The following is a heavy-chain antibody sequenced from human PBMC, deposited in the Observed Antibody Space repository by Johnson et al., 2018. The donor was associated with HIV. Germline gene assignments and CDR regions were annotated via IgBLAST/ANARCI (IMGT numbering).Heavy chain of an antibody. CDR2: ISGSGGST. D-gene: IGHD3-22*01. Sequence: VQLVESGGGLVQPGGSLRLSCAASGFTFSSYAMSWVRQAPGKGLEWVSAISGSGGSTYYADSVKGRFTISRYNSKNTLYLQMNILRAEDTAVYYCAKSPRRSDSSGPHAFDIWGQGTMVTVSS. V-gene: IGHV3-23*04. J-gene: IGHJ3*02. CDR1: GFTFSSYA. CDR3: AKSPRRSDSSGPHAFDI.